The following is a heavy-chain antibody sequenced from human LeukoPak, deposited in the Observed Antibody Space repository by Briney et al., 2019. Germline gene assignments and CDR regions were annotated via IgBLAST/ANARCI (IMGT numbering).Heavy chain of an antibody. J-gene: IGHJ4*02. D-gene: IGHD1-26*01. CDR2: ISSSGSTI. Sequence: GGSLRLSCAASGFTFSNYWMNWVRQAPGKGLEWISYISSSGSTIYYADSVKGRFTISRDNAKNSLYLQMNSLRAEDTAVYYCAREVVGTTSELDYWGQGTLVTVSS. CDR3: AREVVGTTSELDY. V-gene: IGHV3-48*04. CDR1: GFTFSNYW.